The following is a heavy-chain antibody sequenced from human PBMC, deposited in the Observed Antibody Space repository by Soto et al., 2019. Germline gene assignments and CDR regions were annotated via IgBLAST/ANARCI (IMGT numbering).Heavy chain of an antibody. V-gene: IGHV1-18*01. Sequence: QVQLVQSGAEVKKPGASVKVSCKASGYTFTSYGISWVRQAPGQGLEWMGWICAYNGNTNYAQKLQGRVTMTTDTSTSTAYMELRSLRSDDTAVYYCAREGWFGELLWVRYGMDVWGQGTTVTVSS. CDR1: GYTFTSYG. J-gene: IGHJ6*02. CDR3: AREGWFGELLWVRYGMDV. CDR2: ICAYNGNT. D-gene: IGHD3-10*01.